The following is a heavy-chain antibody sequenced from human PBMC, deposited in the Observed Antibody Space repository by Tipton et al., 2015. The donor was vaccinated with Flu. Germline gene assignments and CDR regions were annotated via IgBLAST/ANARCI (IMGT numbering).Heavy chain of an antibody. D-gene: IGHD2-8*02. CDR3: ARALLVLGVYAMGV. V-gene: IGHV3-30*01. J-gene: IGHJ4*02. CDR2: ISYDGSNK. CDR1: GFTFSSNA. Sequence: QVQLVQSRGGLVQPGGSLRLSCAASGFTFSSNAMHGVRQAPGKGLEWVAVISYDGSNKYYADSVKGRFTISRDNSKNTLYLKMNSLRAEDTAVYYCARALLVLGVYAMGVWGQGTLVTVSS.